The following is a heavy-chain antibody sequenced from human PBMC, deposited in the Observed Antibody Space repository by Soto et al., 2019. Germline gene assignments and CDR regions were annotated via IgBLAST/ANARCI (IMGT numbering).Heavy chain of an antibody. J-gene: IGHJ6*02. CDR1: GDSITWTSCY. Sequence: SETLSLTCTLSGDSITWTSCYWGWIRQPPGKGLEWVGDVYYSGSTYYNPSLKSRVTISVDTSKNQFSLKPSSVTAADTAVYYCARDAPSFYGSGRKTYYYYGMDVWGQGTTVTVSS. CDR3: ARDAPSFYGSGRKTYYYYGMDV. CDR2: VYYSGST. V-gene: IGHV4-39*07. D-gene: IGHD3-10*01.